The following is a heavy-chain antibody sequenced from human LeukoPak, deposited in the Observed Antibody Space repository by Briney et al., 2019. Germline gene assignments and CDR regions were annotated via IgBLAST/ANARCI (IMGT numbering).Heavy chain of an antibody. CDR3: AKDQSRGYDYVWGSYDY. CDR2: IRYDGSNK. V-gene: IGHV3-30*02. Sequence: GGSLRLSCAASGFTFSSYGMHWDRQAPGKGLEWVAFIRYDGSNKYYADSVKGRFTISRDNSKNTLYLQMNSLRAEDTAVYYCAKDQSRGYDYVWGSYDYWGQGTLVTVSS. CDR1: GFTFSSYG. D-gene: IGHD3-16*01. J-gene: IGHJ4*02.